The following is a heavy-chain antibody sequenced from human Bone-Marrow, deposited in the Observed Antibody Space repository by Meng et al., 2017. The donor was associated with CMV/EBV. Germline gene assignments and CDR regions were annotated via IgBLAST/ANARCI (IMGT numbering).Heavy chain of an antibody. D-gene: IGHD3-3*01. CDR1: GYTFTSYY. J-gene: IGHJ6*02. CDR2: INPSGGST. CDR3: ARDSAFNYYDFWCGYYTGGLGMDV. V-gene: IGHV1-46*01. Sequence: ASVKVSCKASGYTFTSYYMHWVRQAPGQGLEWMGIINPSGGSTSYGQKFQGRVTMTRDTSTSTVYMELSSLRSDDTAVYYCARDSAFNYYDFWCGYYTGGLGMDVWGQGTTVTVSS.